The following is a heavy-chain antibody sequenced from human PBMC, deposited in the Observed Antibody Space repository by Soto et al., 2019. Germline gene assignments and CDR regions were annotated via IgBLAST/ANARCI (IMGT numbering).Heavy chain of an antibody. V-gene: IGHV3-23*01. CDR2: VSGSGGSV. J-gene: IGHJ6*02. CDR1: GFTFSSYG. Sequence: EVQLLESGGDLVQPGGSLTLSCAAAGFTFSSYGMSWVRQAPGKGLEWVSAVSGSGGSVYYADSVRGRFTISRDNSKNTLYLQVHRLRAEDTAIYYCAKGSVVGADYSYGMDVWGQGTTVTVSS. D-gene: IGHD2-2*01. CDR3: AKGSVVGADYSYGMDV.